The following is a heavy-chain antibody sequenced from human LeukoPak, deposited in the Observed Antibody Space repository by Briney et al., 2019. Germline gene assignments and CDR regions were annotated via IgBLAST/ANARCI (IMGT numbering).Heavy chain of an antibody. Sequence: GGSLRLSCAASGFTFSRYWMSWVRQAPGKGLEWVANIKKDGSEKYYVDSVKGRFTISRDNAKSSLYLQMNSLRAEDTAVYYCASRGYWGQGTLVTVSS. D-gene: IGHD3-10*01. CDR3: ASRGY. CDR2: IKKDGSEK. CDR1: GFTFSRYW. V-gene: IGHV3-7*03. J-gene: IGHJ4*02.